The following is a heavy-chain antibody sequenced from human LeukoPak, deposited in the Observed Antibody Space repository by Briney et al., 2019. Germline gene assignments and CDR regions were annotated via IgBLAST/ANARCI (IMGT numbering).Heavy chain of an antibody. CDR3: ASHDFWSGYYTEFDY. V-gene: IGHV3-23*01. J-gene: IGHJ4*02. CDR2: ISGSGGST. CDR1: GFTLSSYA. D-gene: IGHD3-3*01. Sequence: GGSLRLSCAASGFTLSSYAMSWVRQAPGKGLEWVSAISGSGGSTYYADSVKGRFTISRDNSKNTLYLQMNSLRAEDTAVYYCASHDFWSGYYTEFDYWGQGTLVTVSS.